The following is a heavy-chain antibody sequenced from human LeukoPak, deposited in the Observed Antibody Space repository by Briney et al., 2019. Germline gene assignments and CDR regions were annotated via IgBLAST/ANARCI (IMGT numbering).Heavy chain of an antibody. CDR3: AKGGRPYYYDSSGYYDY. CDR2: ISGSGGST. Sequence: GGSLRLSCAASGFTFSSYAMSWVRQAPGKGLEWVSAISGSGGSTYYADSVKGRFTISRGNSKNTLYPQMSSLRAEDTAVYYRAKGGRPYYYDSSGYYDYWGQGTLVTVSS. D-gene: IGHD3-22*01. CDR1: GFTFSSYA. J-gene: IGHJ4*02. V-gene: IGHV3-23*01.